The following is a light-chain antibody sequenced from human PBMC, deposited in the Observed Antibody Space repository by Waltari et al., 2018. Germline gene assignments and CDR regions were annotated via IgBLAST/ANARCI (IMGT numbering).Light chain of an antibody. J-gene: IGKJ2*01. CDR1: QTVFNS. CDR3: QQYNNWPPAYT. Sequence: EIVMTQSPATLSVSPGESATLSCRASQTVFNSLAWYQQKPGQDPRLLIYGASTRATGIPARFSGSGSGTAFTITISSLQSEDFAVYYCQQYNNWPPAYTFGQGTKLEIK. V-gene: IGKV3-15*01. CDR2: GAS.